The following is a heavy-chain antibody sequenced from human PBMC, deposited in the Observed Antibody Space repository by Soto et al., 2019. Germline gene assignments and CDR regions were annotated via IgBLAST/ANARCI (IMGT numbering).Heavy chain of an antibody. CDR1: GGSISSGDYY. V-gene: IGHV4-30-4*01. CDR3: ARQATHGGVPPYFDY. D-gene: IGHD1-26*01. CDR2: IYYIGST. J-gene: IGHJ4*02. Sequence: QVQLQESGPGLVQPSQTLSLTCTVSGGSISSGDYYWSWIRQPPGKGLEWIAYIYYIGSTYYNPSLMSRVLISVDTSKNPFSLKLTSVTAADAAVYYSARQATHGGVPPYFDYWGQGTLVTVSS.